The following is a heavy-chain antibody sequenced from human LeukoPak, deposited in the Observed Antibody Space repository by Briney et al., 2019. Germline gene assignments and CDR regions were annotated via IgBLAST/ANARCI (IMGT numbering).Heavy chain of an antibody. Sequence: SGGSLRLSCAASGFTFSSYWMHWVRQAPGKGLVWVSRINSDGSSTSYADSVKGRFTISRDNAKNTLYLQMNSLRAEDTAVCYCARVDTAPKIYYMDVWGKGTTVTVSS. V-gene: IGHV3-74*01. D-gene: IGHD5-18*01. CDR2: INSDGSST. CDR3: ARVDTAPKIYYMDV. J-gene: IGHJ6*03. CDR1: GFTFSSYW.